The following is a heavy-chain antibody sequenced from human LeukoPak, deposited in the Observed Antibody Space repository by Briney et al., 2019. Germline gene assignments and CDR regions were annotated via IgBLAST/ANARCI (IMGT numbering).Heavy chain of an antibody. Sequence: KPGGTLSFSYPPPGFTFSSQSINWVRQAPGKGLAGFSSIATSNSYIYYADSVEGRFTISRDNAKNSLYLQMNSLRAEDTAVYYCAREIGRDDILTGYRPGYFDYWGQGTLVTVSS. CDR2: IATSNSYI. CDR1: GFTFSSQS. D-gene: IGHD3-9*01. V-gene: IGHV3-21*01. J-gene: IGHJ4*02. CDR3: AREIGRDDILTGYRPGYFDY.